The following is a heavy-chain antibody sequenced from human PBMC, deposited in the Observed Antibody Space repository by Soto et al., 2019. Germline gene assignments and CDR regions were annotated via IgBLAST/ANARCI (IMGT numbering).Heavy chain of an antibody. J-gene: IGHJ4*02. CDR2: IKSKTDGGTT. Sequence: EVQLVESGGGLVKPGGSLRLSCAASGFTFSNAWMSWVRQAPGKGLEWVGRIKSKTDGGTTDYAAPVKGRFTISRDDSKNTLYLQMNSLKTEATAVYYCTTGNLVRGVKYWGQGTLVTVSS. CDR1: GFTFSNAW. CDR3: TTGNLVRGVKY. V-gene: IGHV3-15*01. D-gene: IGHD3-10*01.